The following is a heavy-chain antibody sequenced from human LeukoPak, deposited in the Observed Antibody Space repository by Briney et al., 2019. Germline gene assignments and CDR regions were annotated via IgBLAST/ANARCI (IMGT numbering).Heavy chain of an antibody. V-gene: IGHV3-30-3*01. CDR3: ARDLIAAAGDY. CDR1: GFTFSSYA. J-gene: IGHJ4*02. D-gene: IGHD6-13*01. CDR2: ISYDGSNK. Sequence: GGSLRLSCAASGFTFSSYAMHWVRQAPGKGLEWVAVISYDGSNKYYADSVKGRFTISRDNSKNTLYLQMNSLRAEDTAVYYCARDLIAAAGDYWGQGTLVTVSS.